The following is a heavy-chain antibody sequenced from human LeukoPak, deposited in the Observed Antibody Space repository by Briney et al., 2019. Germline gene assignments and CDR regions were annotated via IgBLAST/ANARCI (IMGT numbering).Heavy chain of an antibody. CDR3: ASSRLIAGYSYGSGITADY. Sequence: PSQTLSLTCTVSGGSISSGGYYWSRIRQHPGKGLEWIGYIYYSGSTYYDPSLKSRVTISVDTSKNQFSLKLSSVTAADTAVYYCASSRLIAGYSYGSGITADYWGQGTLVTVSS. CDR1: GGSISSGGYY. J-gene: IGHJ4*02. D-gene: IGHD5-18*01. CDR2: IYYSGST. V-gene: IGHV4-31*03.